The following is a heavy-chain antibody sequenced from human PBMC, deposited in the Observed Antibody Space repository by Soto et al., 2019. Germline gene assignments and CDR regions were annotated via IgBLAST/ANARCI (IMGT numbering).Heavy chain of an antibody. CDR1: GYTFTSYG. CDR3: ARDRLLLAAAGLFDY. Sequence: ASVKVSCKASGYTFTSYGISWVRQAPGEWLEWMGWISAYNGNTNYAQKLQGRVTMTTDTSTSTAYMERRSLRSDDTAVYYCARDRLLLAAAGLFDYWGQGTLVTVSS. V-gene: IGHV1-18*01. J-gene: IGHJ4*02. CDR2: ISAYNGNT. D-gene: IGHD6-13*01.